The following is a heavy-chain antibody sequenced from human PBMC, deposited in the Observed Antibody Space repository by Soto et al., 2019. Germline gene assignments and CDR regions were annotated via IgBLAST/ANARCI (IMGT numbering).Heavy chain of an antibody. D-gene: IGHD3-3*02. Sequence: GASVKVSCKASGYTFTGQYMHWVRQAPGQGLEWMGWINPDSGDTKYAQKFQGRVTMTRDTSISTVYLELSRLKSDDTAVSSCARDRGNMVAIFHHYYGMDVWGQGPTVTVSS. CDR3: ARDRGNMVAIFHHYYGMDV. J-gene: IGHJ6*02. CDR2: INPDSGDT. V-gene: IGHV1-2*02. CDR1: GYTFTGQY.